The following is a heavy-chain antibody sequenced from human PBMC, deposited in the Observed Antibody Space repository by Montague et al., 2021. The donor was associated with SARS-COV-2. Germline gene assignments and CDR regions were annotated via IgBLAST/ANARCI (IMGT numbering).Heavy chain of an antibody. CDR1: GGSIRSGSYY. CDR2: IYYSGTT. Sequence: SETLSLTCTVSGGSIRSGSYYWSWIPQPAGKGLEWIGSIYYSGTTYYNPSLQSRVTISVDTSKKQLSLKLSSVTAADTAVYYCAGETYTSGWFQQFDYWGQGTLVTVSS. CDR3: AGETYTSGWFQQFDY. J-gene: IGHJ4*02. D-gene: IGHD6-19*01. V-gene: IGHV4-39*01.